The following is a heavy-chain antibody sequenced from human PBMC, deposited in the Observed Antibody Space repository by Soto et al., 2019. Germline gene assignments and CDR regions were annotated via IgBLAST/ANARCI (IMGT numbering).Heavy chain of an antibody. CDR1: GFTFSSYS. CDR3: ARSHIVVVPAAKGADY. CDR2: ISSSSSYI. V-gene: IGHV3-21*01. D-gene: IGHD2-2*01. Sequence: ESGGGLVKPGGSLRLSCAASGFTFSSYSMNWVRQAPGKGLEWVSSISSSSSYIYYADSVKGRFTISRDNAKNSLYLQMNSLRAEDTAVYYCARSHIVVVPAAKGADYWGQGTLVTVSS. J-gene: IGHJ4*02.